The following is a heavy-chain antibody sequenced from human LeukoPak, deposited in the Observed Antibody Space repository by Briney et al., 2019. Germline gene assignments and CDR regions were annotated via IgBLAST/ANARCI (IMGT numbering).Heavy chain of an antibody. CDR2: ISTSGAYI. V-gene: IGHV3-21*01. D-gene: IGHD2-21*01. J-gene: IGHJ4*02. CDR1: GFTFSNYA. Sequence: GGSLRLSCAASGFTFSNYAMDWVRQAPGKGLEWVSSISTSGAYIYYADSVTGRFTISRDNAKNSLHLQMNSLKAEDTAVYYCARFAYCGGDCYYFDYWGQGTLVTVSS. CDR3: ARFAYCGGDCYYFDY.